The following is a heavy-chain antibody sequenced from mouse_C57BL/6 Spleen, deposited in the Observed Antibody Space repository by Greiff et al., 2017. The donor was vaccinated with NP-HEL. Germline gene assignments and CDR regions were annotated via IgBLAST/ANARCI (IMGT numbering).Heavy chain of an antibody. Sequence: EVKLMESGGGLVKPGGSLKLSCAASGFTFSDYGMHWVRQAPEKGLEWVAYISSGSSTIYYADTVKGRCTISRDNAKNTLFLQMTSLRSEDTAMYYCARQGYAMDYWGQGTSVTVSS. V-gene: IGHV5-17*01. CDR2: ISSGSSTI. CDR1: GFTFSDYG. J-gene: IGHJ4*01. CDR3: ARQGYAMDY.